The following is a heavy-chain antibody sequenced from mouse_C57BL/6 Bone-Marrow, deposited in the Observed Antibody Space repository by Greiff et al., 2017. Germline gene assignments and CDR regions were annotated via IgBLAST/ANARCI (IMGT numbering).Heavy chain of an antibody. Sequence: QVQLQQSGAELVKPGASVKLSCKASGYTFTSYWMHWVKQRPGQGLEWIGMIHPNSGSTNYNEKFKSKATLTVDKSSSTAYMQLSSLTSEDSAVYYCARAPCYCGNSAWFAYWGQGTLVTVSA. V-gene: IGHV1-64*01. D-gene: IGHD2-1*01. J-gene: IGHJ3*01. CDR2: IHPNSGST. CDR3: ARAPCYCGNSAWFAY. CDR1: GYTFTSYW.